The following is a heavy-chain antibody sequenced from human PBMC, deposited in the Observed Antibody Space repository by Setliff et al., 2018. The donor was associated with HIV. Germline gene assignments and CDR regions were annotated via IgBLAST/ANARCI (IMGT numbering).Heavy chain of an antibody. D-gene: IGHD6-13*01. J-gene: IGHJ4*02. CDR1: GFSLSIARMG. Sequence: SGPTLVNPTETLTLTCTVSGFSLSIARMGVSWIRQPPGKALEWLAHIFSNDEKSYSTFLKSRLTISKDTSKSQVVLTMTNMDPVDTATYYCARIRRSTSWYYFDYWGQGTLVTVSS. V-gene: IGHV2-26*01. CDR2: IFSNDEK. CDR3: ARIRRSTSWYYFDY.